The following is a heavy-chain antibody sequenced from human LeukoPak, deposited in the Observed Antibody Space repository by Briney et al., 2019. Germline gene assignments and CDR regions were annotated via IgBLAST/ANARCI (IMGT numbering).Heavy chain of an antibody. V-gene: IGHV4-59*01. CDR3: AREWEPAASDAFDI. D-gene: IGHD2-2*01. Sequence: SETLSLTCTVSGGSISSYYWSWIRQPPGKGLEWIGYIYYSGSTNYNPSLKSRVTISVDTPKNQFSLKLSSVTAADTAVYYCAREWEPAASDAFDIWGQGTMVTVSS. CDR1: GGSISSYY. CDR2: IYYSGST. J-gene: IGHJ3*02.